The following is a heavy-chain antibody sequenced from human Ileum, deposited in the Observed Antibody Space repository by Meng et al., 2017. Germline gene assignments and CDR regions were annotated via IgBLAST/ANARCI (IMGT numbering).Heavy chain of an antibody. CDR2: ITSSSTYI. CDR3: ARAAGPYCGGDCYSVGMDV. J-gene: IGHJ6*02. V-gene: IGHV3-21*04. CDR1: GFTFSSYA. Sequence: GALKISCVASGFTFSSYAMNWVRQTPGKGLEWVSSITSSSTYIYYADSAKGRFTISRDNAENSLYLQMNSLRDEDTAIYYCARAAGPYCGGDCYSVGMDVWGQGTTVTVSS. D-gene: IGHD2-21*01.